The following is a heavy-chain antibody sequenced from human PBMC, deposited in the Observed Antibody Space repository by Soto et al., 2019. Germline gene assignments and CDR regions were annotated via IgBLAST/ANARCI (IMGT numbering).Heavy chain of an antibody. CDR2: IYYSGST. CDR1: GGSISSGGYY. J-gene: IGHJ5*02. V-gene: IGHV4-31*03. CDR3: ARDGEYDYDSSGYYLARVRHNWFDP. Sequence: QVQLQESGPGLVKPSQTLSLTCTVSGGSISSGGYYWSWIRQHPGKGLEWIGYIYYSGSTYYNPSLKLRVTLPVDTSKNEFPRKLSSVTAADTAVYYCARDGEYDYDSSGYYLARVRHNWFDPWGQGTLVTVSS. D-gene: IGHD3-22*01.